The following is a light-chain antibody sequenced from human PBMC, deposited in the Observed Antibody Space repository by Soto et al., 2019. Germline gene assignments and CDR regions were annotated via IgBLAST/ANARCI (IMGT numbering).Light chain of an antibody. J-gene: IGLJ2*01. CDR3: AAWDDSLNGRV. CDR2: SNN. Sequence: QSVLTQPPSASGTPGQRVTISCSGSYSNLKTNTVNWYQQLPGTAPKLLIFSNNQRPSGVPDRFSGSKSGTSASLAITGLQSEDEADYYCAAWDDSLNGRVFGGGTKLTVL. V-gene: IGLV1-44*01. CDR1: YSNLKTNT.